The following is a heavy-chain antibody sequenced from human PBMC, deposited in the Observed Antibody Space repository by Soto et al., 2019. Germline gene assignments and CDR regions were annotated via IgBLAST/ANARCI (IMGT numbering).Heavy chain of an antibody. V-gene: IGHV1-3*05. Sequence: QVQLVQSGAEEKKPGASVKVSCKASGYTFTSYAMHWVRQAPGQGLEWMGWINAGNGNTKYSQKVQGRVTMTRDTSASTAYMELSSLRSEDTAVYYCGRDVGGFDYWGQGALVTVSS. CDR1: GYTFTSYA. D-gene: IGHD3-16*01. CDR2: INAGNGNT. CDR3: GRDVGGFDY. J-gene: IGHJ4*02.